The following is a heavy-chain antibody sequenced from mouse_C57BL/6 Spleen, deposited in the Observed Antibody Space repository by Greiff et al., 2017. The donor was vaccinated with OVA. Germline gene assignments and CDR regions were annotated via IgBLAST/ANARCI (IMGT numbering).Heavy chain of an antibody. CDR2: IYPGSGNT. V-gene: IGHV1-76*01. Sequence: QVQLKESGAELVRPGASVQLSCTASGYTFTDYYINWVKQRPGQGLEWIARIYPGSGNTYYNEKFKGKATLTAEKSSSTAYMQLSSLTSEDSAVYFCARITTVLASMDDWGQGTSVTVSS. CDR3: ARITTVLASMDD. D-gene: IGHD1-1*01. J-gene: IGHJ4*01. CDR1: GYTFTDYY.